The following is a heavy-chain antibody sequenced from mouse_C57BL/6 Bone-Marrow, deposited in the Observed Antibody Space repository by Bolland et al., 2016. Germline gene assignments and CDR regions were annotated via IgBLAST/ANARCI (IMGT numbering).Heavy chain of an antibody. D-gene: IGHD2-3*01. CDR2: T. Sequence: TYYNEKFKGKATLTADKSSSTAYMELRSLTSEDSAVYFCARGGVGYDGYYVFAYWGQGTLV. J-gene: IGHJ3*01. V-gene: IGHV1-81*01. CDR3: ARGGVGYDGYYVFAY.